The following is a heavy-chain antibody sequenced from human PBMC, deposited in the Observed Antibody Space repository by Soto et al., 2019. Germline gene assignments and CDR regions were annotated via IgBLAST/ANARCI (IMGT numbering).Heavy chain of an antibody. V-gene: IGHV3-23*01. Sequence: EVQLLESGGGLVQPGGSLRLSCAASGFTFDIYAMSWVRQAPGKGLGWVSTIIGSGGTPYYADSVKGRFTISRDNSKNTLYVQMNSLRADDTAEYYCAKHSGYDHYYDMDVWGQGTTGTVA. D-gene: IGHD5-12*01. CDR1: GFTFDIYA. CDR2: IIGSGGTP. J-gene: IGHJ6*02. CDR3: AKHSGYDHYYDMDV.